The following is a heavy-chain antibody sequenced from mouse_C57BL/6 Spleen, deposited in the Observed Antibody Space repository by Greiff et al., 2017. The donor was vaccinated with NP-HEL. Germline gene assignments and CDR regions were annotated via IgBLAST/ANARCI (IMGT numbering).Heavy chain of an antibody. CDR1: GYTFTSYW. V-gene: IGHV1-61*01. CDR3: KYSNYEHAMDY. J-gene: IGHJ4*01. CDR2: IYPSDSET. D-gene: IGHD2-5*01. Sequence: VQLKQPGAELVRPGSSVKLSCKASGYTFTSYWMDWVKQRPGQGLEWIGNIYPSDSETHYNQKFKDKATLTVDKSSSTAYMQLSSLTSEDSAVYYYKYSNYEHAMDYWGQGTSVTVSS.